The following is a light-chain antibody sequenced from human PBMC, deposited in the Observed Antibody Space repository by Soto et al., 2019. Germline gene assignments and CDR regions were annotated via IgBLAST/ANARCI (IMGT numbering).Light chain of an antibody. CDR1: QIVSRY. V-gene: IGKV3-11*01. J-gene: IGKJ5*01. CDR2: DAS. CDR3: QQRSNWPPIT. Sequence: EIVLTQSPATLSLSPGERPTLSCRASQIVSRYLAWYQHKPGYAPRLLIYDASNRATGIPARFSGSGSGTDFTLTISSLEPEDFAVYYCQQRSNWPPITFGQGTRWRL.